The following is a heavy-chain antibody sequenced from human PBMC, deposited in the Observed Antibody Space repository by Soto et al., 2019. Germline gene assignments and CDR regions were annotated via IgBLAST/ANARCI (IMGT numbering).Heavy chain of an antibody. CDR1: GGTFSSYA. J-gene: IGHJ5*02. CDR2: IIPIFGTA. CDR3: AGHNDCWSGYYSWFDP. V-gene: IGHV1-69*13. Sequence: SVKVSCKASGGTFSSYAISWVRQAPGQGLEWMGGIIPIFGTANYAQKFQGRVTITADESTSTAYMELSSLRSEDTAVYYCAGHNDCWSGYYSWFDPWGQGTLVTVSS. D-gene: IGHD3-3*01.